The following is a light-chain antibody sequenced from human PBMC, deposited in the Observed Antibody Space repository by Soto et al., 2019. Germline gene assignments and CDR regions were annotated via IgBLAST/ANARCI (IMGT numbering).Light chain of an antibody. Sequence: DIQMTQSPSSLSASVGDRVTITCRASQSISSYLNWYQQKPGKAPKLLINAASSFQSGVPSRFSGSGSGTDFTLTISSLQPEDSATYYCQQTYSTPSFGQGTKVDIK. V-gene: IGKV1-39*01. CDR2: AAS. CDR3: QQTYSTPS. J-gene: IGKJ1*01. CDR1: QSISSY.